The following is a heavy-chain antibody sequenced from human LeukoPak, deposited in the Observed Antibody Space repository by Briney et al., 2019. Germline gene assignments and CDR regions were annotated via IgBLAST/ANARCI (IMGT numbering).Heavy chain of an antibody. Sequence: SETLSLTCTVSGGSISSYYWSWIRQPAGKGLEWIGRIYTSGSTNYNPSLKSRVTMSVDTSKNQFSLKLSSVTAADTAVYYCARVLGSTSSDWFYPWGQGTLVTVSS. J-gene: IGHJ5*02. CDR2: IYTSGST. CDR1: GGSISSYY. CDR3: ARVLGSTSSDWFYP. D-gene: IGHD2-2*01. V-gene: IGHV4-4*07.